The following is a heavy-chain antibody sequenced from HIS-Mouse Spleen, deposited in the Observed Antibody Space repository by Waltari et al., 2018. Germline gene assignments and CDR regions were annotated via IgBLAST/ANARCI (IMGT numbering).Heavy chain of an antibody. CDR3: AKGREYYYDSSAEYFQH. D-gene: IGHD3-22*01. J-gene: IGHJ1*01. V-gene: IGHV3-33*06. Sequence: LVESGGGVVQPGRSLRLSCAASGFTFSSYGMHWVRQAPGKGLEWVAVIWYDGSNKYYADSVKGRFTISRDNSKNTLYLQMNSLRAEDTAVYYCAKGREYYYDSSAEYFQHWGQGTLVTVSS. CDR2: IWYDGSNK. CDR1: GFTFSSYG.